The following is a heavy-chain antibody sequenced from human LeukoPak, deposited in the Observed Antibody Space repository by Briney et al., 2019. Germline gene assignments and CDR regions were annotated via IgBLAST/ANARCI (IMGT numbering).Heavy chain of an antibody. CDR3: ARDQDSYGNDAFDI. D-gene: IGHD5-18*01. V-gene: IGHV1-18*01. Sequence: ASEKVSCKASGYTFTSYGISWVRQAPGQGLEWMGWISAYNGNTNYAQKLQGRVTMTTDTSTSTAYMELRSLRSDDTAVYYCARDQDSYGNDAFDIWGQGTMVTVSS. J-gene: IGHJ3*02. CDR2: ISAYNGNT. CDR1: GYTFTSYG.